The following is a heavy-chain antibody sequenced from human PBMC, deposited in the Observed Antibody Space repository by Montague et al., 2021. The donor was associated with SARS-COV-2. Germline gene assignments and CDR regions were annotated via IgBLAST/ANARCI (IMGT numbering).Heavy chain of an antibody. V-gene: IGHV4-34*01. CDR1: GGSFSDYY. J-gene: IGHJ3*01. D-gene: IGHD2-8*01. CDR2: IQHSRII. Sequence: SETLSLTCAVSGGSFSDYYWSWIRQPPGKGLEWIGLEWIGEIQHSRIINYKPSLKSRVTISVDASRNQLSLKLSSVTAADTAVHYCWMGGGNGVFDLWGQGTMVTVSS. CDR3: WMGGGNGVFDL.